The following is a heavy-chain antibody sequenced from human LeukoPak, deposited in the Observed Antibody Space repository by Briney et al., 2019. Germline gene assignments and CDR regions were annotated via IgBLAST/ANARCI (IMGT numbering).Heavy chain of an antibody. Sequence: PSETLSLTCTVSGGSISSSSYYWGWIRQPPGKGLEWIGSIYYSGSTYYNPSLKSRVTISVGTSKNQFSLKLSSVTAADTAVYYCARGLGSYYYYYYMDVWGKGTTVTVSS. CDR2: IYYSGST. V-gene: IGHV4-39*07. CDR3: ARGLGSYYYYYYMDV. CDR1: GGSISSSSYY. J-gene: IGHJ6*03. D-gene: IGHD1-26*01.